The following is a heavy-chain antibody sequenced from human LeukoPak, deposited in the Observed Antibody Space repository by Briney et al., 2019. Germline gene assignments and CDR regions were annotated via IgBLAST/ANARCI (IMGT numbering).Heavy chain of an antibody. Sequence: SGPTLVKPTQTLTLTCTFSGFSLSTSGVGVGWIRQPPGKALEWLALIYWNDDKRYSPSLKSRLTITKDTSKNQVVLTMTNMDPVDTATYYCAHKNYSDFGVVLNFDYWGQGTLVTVSS. CDR1: GFSLSTSGVG. D-gene: IGHD3-3*01. V-gene: IGHV2-5*01. CDR3: AHKNYSDFGVVLNFDY. J-gene: IGHJ4*02. CDR2: IYWNDDK.